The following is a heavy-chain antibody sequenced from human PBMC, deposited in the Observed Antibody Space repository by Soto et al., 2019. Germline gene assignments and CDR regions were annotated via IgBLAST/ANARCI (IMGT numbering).Heavy chain of an antibody. V-gene: IGHV3-30-3*01. D-gene: IGHD3-16*01. CDR1: GFTFSSYA. Sequence: QVQLVESGGGVVQPGRSLRLSCAASGFTFSSYAMHWVRQAPGKGLEWVAVISYDGSNKYYADSVKGRFTISRDNSKNTRYLQMNSLIAEDTAVYYCARGGEYFDESGQGNLVTVSS. CDR2: ISYDGSNK. CDR3: ARGGEYFDE. J-gene: IGHJ4*02.